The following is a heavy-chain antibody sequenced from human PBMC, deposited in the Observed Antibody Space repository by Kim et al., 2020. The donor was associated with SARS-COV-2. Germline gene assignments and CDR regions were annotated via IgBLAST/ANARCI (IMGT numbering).Heavy chain of an antibody. V-gene: IGHV1-18*01. D-gene: IGHD5-12*01. J-gene: IGHJ4*02. CDR1: GYTFTSYG. CDR3: ARDTGYSGYDSEWEGDFDY. Sequence: ASVKVSCKASGYTFTSYGISWVRQAPGQGLEWMGWISAYNGNTNYAQKLQGRVTMTTDTSTSTAYMELRSLRSDDTAVYYCARDTGYSGYDSEWEGDFDYWGQGTLVTVSS. CDR2: ISAYNGNT.